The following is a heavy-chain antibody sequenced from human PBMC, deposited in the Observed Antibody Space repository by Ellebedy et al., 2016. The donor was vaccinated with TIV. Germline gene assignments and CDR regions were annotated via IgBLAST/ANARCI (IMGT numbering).Heavy chain of an antibody. Sequence: GESLKISCTASGFTLSNYWMTWVRQAPGRGLEWVANINEDGTKKHLVDSVRGRFTISRDDAGNSLFLQMDSLGAEDTAVYYCARAIYGASYLWGRGTLVTVSS. CDR1: GFTLSNYW. CDR3: ARAIYGASYL. CDR2: INEDGTKK. V-gene: IGHV3-7*01. J-gene: IGHJ2*01. D-gene: IGHD4-17*01.